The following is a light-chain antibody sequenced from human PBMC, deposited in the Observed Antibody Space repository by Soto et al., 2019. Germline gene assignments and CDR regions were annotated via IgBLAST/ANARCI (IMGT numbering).Light chain of an antibody. CDR3: QQYGSSPGT. V-gene: IGKV3-20*01. CDR2: DAS. J-gene: IGKJ1*01. CDR1: QSVSSNY. Sequence: EVVLTQSPGTLSLSPGERATLSCRASQSVSSNYLAWYQQKPGRAPRLLIYDASNRATGIPDRFSGSGSGTDSTLTISRLEPEDFAMYYCQQYGSSPGTFGQGTKVDIK.